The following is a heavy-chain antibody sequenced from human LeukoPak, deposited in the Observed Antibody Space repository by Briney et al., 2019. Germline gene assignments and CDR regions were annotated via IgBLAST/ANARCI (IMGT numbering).Heavy chain of an antibody. J-gene: IGHJ4*02. CDR1: GFTFSSYA. CDR3: ARELHGSGSYPLDN. D-gene: IGHD3-10*01. V-gene: IGHV3-30*04. CDR2: ISYDGSNK. Sequence: GGSLRLSCAASGFTFSSYAMHWVRQAPGKGLEWVAVISYDGSNKYYADSVKGRFTISRDNSKNTLCLQMNSLRAEDTAVYYCARELHGSGSYPLDNWGQGTLVTVSS.